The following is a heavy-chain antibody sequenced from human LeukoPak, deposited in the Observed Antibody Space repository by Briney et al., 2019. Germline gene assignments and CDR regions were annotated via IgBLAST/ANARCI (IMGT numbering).Heavy chain of an antibody. CDR2: IIPILGIA. D-gene: IGHD2-2*01. CDR1: GGTFSSYA. V-gene: IGHV1-69*04. J-gene: IGHJ6*02. Sequence: ASVKVSCKASGGTFSSYAISWVRQAPGQGLEWMGRIIPILGIADYAQKFQGRVTITADKSTGTAYMELSSLRSEDTAVYYCARAVCASSLYYYYGMDVWGQGTTVTVSS. CDR3: ARAVCASSLYYYYGMDV.